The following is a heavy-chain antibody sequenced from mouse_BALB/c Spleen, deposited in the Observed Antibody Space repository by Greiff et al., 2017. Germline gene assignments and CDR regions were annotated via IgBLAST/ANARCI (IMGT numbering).Heavy chain of an antibody. V-gene: IGHV5-17*02. D-gene: IGHD2-1*01. Sequence: EVQLVESGGGLVQPGGSRKLSCAASGFTFSSFGMHWVRQAPEKGLEWVAYISSGSSTIYYADTVKGRFTISRDNPKNTLFLQMTSLRSEDTAMYYCATNYGNYLYYFDYWGQGTTLTVSS. J-gene: IGHJ2*01. CDR3: ATNYGNYLYYFDY. CDR1: GFTFSSFG. CDR2: ISSGSSTI.